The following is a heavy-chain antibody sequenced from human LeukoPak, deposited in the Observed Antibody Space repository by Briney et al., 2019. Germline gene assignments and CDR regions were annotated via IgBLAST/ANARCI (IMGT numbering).Heavy chain of an antibody. CDR1: DGSVTSYY. Sequence: SETLSLTCSVSDGSVTSYYWSWIRQSPGRGLEWIGHIFPTGTTKYNPSLNSRVTISVDTSKNQFSLKMRSVTAADTAVYFCARVALGELAALAFNWFDPWGQGTLVTVSS. CDR2: IFPTGTT. CDR3: ARVALGELAALAFNWFDP. V-gene: IGHV4-59*02. D-gene: IGHD3-10*01. J-gene: IGHJ5*02.